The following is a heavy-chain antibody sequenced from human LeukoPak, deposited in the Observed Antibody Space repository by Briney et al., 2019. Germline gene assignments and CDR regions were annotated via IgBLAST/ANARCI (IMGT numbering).Heavy chain of an antibody. J-gene: IGHJ4*02. CDR3: ARDNNYAFAY. CDR1: GYTFSSYN. Sequence: TGGSLTLSCAVSGYTFSSYNMNWVRQAPGKGLEWVTYISNISGTINYTDSVKGRFTISGDNAKNALFLQMNSLRAEDTAVYYCARDNNYAFAYWGERTLGSVSS. CDR2: ISNISGTI. D-gene: IGHD5-18*01. V-gene: IGHV3-48*01.